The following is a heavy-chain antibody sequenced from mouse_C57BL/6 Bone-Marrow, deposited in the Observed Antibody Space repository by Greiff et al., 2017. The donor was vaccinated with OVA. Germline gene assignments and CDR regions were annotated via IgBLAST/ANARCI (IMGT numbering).Heavy chain of an antibody. J-gene: IGHJ3*01. CDR1: GYAFSSSW. D-gene: IGHD1-1*01. CDR2: IYPGDGDT. V-gene: IGHV1-82*01. Sequence: QVQLKESGPELVKPGASVKISCKASGYAFSSSWMNWVKQRPGKGLEWIGRIYPGDGDTNYNGKFKGKATLTADKSSSTAYMQLSSLTSEDSAVYFCARSEGLSFAYWGQGTLVTVSA. CDR3: ARSEGLSFAY.